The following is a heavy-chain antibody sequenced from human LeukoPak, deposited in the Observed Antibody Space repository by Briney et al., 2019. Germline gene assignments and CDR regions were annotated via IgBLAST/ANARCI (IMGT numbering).Heavy chain of an antibody. CDR3: ARATRPVMIAAAAYYYYYYMDV. V-gene: IGHV1-69*13. CDR1: GGTFSSYA. D-gene: IGHD6-13*01. Sequence: SVKVSCKASGGTFSSYAISWVRQAPGQGLEWMGGIIPIFGTANYAQKFQGRVTITADESTSTAYMELSSLRSEDTAVYYCARATRPVMIAAAAYYYYYYMDVWGKGTTVTVSS. CDR2: IIPIFGTA. J-gene: IGHJ6*03.